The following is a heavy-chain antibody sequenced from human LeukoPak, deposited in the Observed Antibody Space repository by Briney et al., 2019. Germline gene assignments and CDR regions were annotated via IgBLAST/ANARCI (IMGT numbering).Heavy chain of an antibody. CDR3: ARLARCSSTSCWGWATNYYYYYMDV. V-gene: IGHV4-34*01. CDR2: INHSGST. D-gene: IGHD2-2*01. CDR1: GGSFSGYC. J-gene: IGHJ6*03. Sequence: SETLSLTCAVYGGSFSGYCWSWIRQPPGKGLEWIGEINHSGSTNYNPSLKSRVTISVDTSKNQFSLKLSSVTAADTAVYYCARLARCSSTSCWGWATNYYYYYMDVWGKGTTVTVSS.